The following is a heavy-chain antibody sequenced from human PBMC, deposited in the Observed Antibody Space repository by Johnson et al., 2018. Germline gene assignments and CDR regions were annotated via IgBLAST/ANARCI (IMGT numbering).Heavy chain of an antibody. CDR2: IWYVVSNT. Sequence: QVQLGETGGGVVQPGRSLRLSCEASGFTFSNYGMHWARQAPGKGLEWVAVIWYVVSNTYYADSVKGRFTISRDNSKNTRYLQMNSLSAEDTAVYYCARDPWQNGRMDVWGQGTTVTVSS. CDR3: ARDPWQNGRMDV. J-gene: IGHJ6*02. V-gene: IGHV3-33*01. CDR1: GFTFSNYG. D-gene: IGHD2-8*01.